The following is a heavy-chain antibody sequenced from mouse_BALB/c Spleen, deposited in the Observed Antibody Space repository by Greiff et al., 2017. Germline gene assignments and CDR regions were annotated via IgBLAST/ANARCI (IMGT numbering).Heavy chain of an antibody. J-gene: IGHJ2*01. CDR1: GYSITSDYA. D-gene: IGHD1-1*01. V-gene: IGHV3-2*02. CDR3: ARGYGSIFDY. CDR2: ISYSGST. Sequence: EVKLLESGPGLVKPSQSLSLTCTVTGYSITSDYAWNWIRQFPGNKLEWMGYISYSGSTSYNPSLKSRISITRDTSKNQFFLQLNSVTTEDTATYYCARGYGSIFDYWGQGTTLTVSS.